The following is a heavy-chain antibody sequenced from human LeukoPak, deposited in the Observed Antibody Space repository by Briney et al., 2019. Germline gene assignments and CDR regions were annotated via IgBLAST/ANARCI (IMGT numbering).Heavy chain of an antibody. CDR3: VTDSYDYT. J-gene: IGHJ5*02. D-gene: IGHD4-11*01. CDR2: IRSNSDGGTI. Sequence: PGGSLRLSCATSGFSFSNAWMNWVRQAPGKGLEWVGRIRSNSDGGTIDYAASVKDRFTLSRDDSKDTLYLQLNSLQTADTAVYYRVTDSYDYTWGQGTLVTVSS. CDR1: GFSFSNAW. V-gene: IGHV3-15*07.